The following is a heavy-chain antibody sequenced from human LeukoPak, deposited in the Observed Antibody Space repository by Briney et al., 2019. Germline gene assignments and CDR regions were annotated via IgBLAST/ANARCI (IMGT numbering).Heavy chain of an antibody. CDR1: GGSFSGYY. Sequence: SETLSLTCAVYGGSFSGYYWSWIRQPPGKGLEWIGEINHSGSTYYNPSLRSRVTISVDTSKNQFSLKLSSVTAADTAVYYCARDVSGSYYFDYWGQGTLVTVSS. J-gene: IGHJ4*02. CDR2: INHSGST. V-gene: IGHV4-34*01. D-gene: IGHD1-26*01. CDR3: ARDVSGSYYFDY.